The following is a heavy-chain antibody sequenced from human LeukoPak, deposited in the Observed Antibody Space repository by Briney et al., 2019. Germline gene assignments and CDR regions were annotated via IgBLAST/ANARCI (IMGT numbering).Heavy chain of an antibody. V-gene: IGHV1-2*02. J-gene: IGHJ4*02. CDR1: GYTFTGYY. D-gene: IGHD3-10*01. CDR2: INPNSGGT. Sequence: ASVKVSCKASGYTFTGYYMHWVRQAPGQGLEWMGWINPNSGGTSYAQKFQGRVTMTRNTSISTAYMELSSLRSEDTAVYYCARGGTMVRGVIESFDYWGQGTLVTVSS. CDR3: ARGGTMVRGVIESFDY.